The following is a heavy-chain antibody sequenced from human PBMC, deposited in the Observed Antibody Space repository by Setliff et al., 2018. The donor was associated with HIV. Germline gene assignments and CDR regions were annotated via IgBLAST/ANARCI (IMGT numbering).Heavy chain of an antibody. J-gene: IGHJ3*02. V-gene: IGHV4-59*11. CDR1: GGSISSHY. CDR2: IYYSGST. CDR3: ARDASYGGSYYERAFDI. Sequence: SETLSLTCTVSGGSISSHYWSWIRQPPGKGLEWIGSIYYSGSTNYNPSLKSRVTISVDTSKNQFSLKLSSVTAADTAVYYCARDASYGGSYYERAFDIWGQGTMVTVSS. D-gene: IGHD1-26*01.